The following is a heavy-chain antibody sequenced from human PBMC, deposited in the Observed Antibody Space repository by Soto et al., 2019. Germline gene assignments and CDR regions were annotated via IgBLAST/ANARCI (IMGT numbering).Heavy chain of an antibody. CDR1: GFTFSSYS. Sequence: EVQLVESGGGLVKPGGSLRLSCAASGFTFSSYSMNWVRQAPGKGLERVSSISSSSSYIYYADSVKGRFTISRDNAKNSLYLQMNSLRAEDTAVYYCAREDYGDYRLPAYYYYYYMDVWGKGTTVTVSS. CDR3: AREDYGDYRLPAYYYYYYMDV. D-gene: IGHD4-17*01. V-gene: IGHV3-21*01. CDR2: ISSSSSYI. J-gene: IGHJ6*03.